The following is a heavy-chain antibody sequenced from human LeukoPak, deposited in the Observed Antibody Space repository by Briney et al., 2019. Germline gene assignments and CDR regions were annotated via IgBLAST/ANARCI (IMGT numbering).Heavy chain of an antibody. D-gene: IGHD2-15*01. CDR2: IDSSGSII. CDR3: ARGRKTSAFAFLDY. CDR1: GITFSSYG. Sequence: PGGSLRLSCTASGITFSSYGMNWVRQAPGKGLAWVSYIDSSGSIIYDADSVKGRFNISRDNAKNSLYLQLNSLRAEDTAVYFCARGRKTSAFAFLDYWGPGTLVTISS. J-gene: IGHJ4*02. V-gene: IGHV3-48*03.